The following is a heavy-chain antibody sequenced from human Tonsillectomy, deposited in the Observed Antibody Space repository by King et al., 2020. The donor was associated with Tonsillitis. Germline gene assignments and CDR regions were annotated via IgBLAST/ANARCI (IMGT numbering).Heavy chain of an antibody. V-gene: IGHV4-34*01. D-gene: IGHD3-22*01. CDR3: ARVFYYDSSAPDAFDI. J-gene: IGHJ3*02. Sequence: VQLPQWGAGLLKPSETLSLSCAVYGGSFSGYYWSWIRQPPGKGLEWIGEINHSGSTNYNPSLKSRVTVSVDTSKNQFSLKLSSVTAADTAVYYCARVFYYDSSAPDAFDIWGQGTMVAVSS. CDR1: GGSFSGYY. CDR2: INHSGST.